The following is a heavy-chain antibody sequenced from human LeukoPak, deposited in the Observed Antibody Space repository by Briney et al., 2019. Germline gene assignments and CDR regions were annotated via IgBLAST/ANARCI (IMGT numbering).Heavy chain of an antibody. CDR2: IIPIFGTA. D-gene: IGHD2-2*01. CDR1: GGTFSSYA. CDR3: ANTEGYCSSTSCQTNWFDP. Sequence: SVEVSCKASGGTFSSYAISWVRQAPGQGLEWMGGIIPIFGTANYAQKFQGRVTITTDESTSTAYMELSSLRSEDTAVYYCANTEGYCSSTSCQTNWFDPWGQGTLVTVSS. J-gene: IGHJ5*02. V-gene: IGHV1-69*05.